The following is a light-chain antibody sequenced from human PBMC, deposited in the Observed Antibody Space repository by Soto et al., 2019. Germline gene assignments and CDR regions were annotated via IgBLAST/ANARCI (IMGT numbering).Light chain of an antibody. V-gene: IGKV3-15*01. CDR1: QSVNSN. Sequence: EIVMTQSPATLSVSPGERATLSCRASQSVNSNLAWYQQKPGQAPRLLIYGASTRATGIPARFSGSGSGTEFALTISSLQSVDSAVYYCQHYNNWPAFGHGTNVEIK. CDR3: QHYNNWPA. CDR2: GAS. J-gene: IGKJ1*01.